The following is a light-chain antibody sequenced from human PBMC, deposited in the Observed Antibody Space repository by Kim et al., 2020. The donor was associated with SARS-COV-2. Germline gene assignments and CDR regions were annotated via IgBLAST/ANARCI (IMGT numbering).Light chain of an antibody. V-gene: IGLV1-40*01. CDR1: SSNIGAGYH. CDR3: QSFDSRLTGWA. CDR2: GNN. J-gene: IGLJ3*02. Sequence: VTLSCTGSSSNIGAGYHVHWYQQLPGTAPKLLIYGNNNRPSGVPDRFSGSNSGTSASLAITGLLAEDEADYYCQSFDSRLTGWAFGGGTQLTVL.